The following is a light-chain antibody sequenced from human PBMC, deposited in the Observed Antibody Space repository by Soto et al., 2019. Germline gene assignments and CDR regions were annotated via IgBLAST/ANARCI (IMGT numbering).Light chain of an antibody. CDR2: AAS. CDR3: QRYNSAPRT. V-gene: IGKV1-27*01. J-gene: IGKJ1*01. CDR1: QGISNY. Sequence: DIPMTQSPSSLSASVGDRVTITCRASQGISNYVAWYQQRPGEVPNLLIYAASTLQSGVPSRFSGSGSGTDFTLTISSLQPEDVATYYCQRYNSAPRTFGQGTKVEIK.